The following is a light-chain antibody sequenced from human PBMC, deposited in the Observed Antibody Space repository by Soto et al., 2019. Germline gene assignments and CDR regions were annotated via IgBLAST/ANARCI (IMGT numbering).Light chain of an antibody. CDR2: AAS. CDR3: QQSCTTPWT. J-gene: IGKJ1*01. V-gene: IGKV1-39*01. Sequence: DIQMTQSPSSLSASVGDRVTITCRASQSISRYLNWYQQKPGKAPKLLIYAASSLQSGVPSRFSGRGSGTDFTLTINSLQPEDVAAYYCQQSCTTPWTCGQGTKVEIK. CDR1: QSISRY.